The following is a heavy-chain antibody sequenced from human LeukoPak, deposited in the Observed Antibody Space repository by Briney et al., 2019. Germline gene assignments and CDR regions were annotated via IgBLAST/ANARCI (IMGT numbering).Heavy chain of an antibody. V-gene: IGHV3-21*01. J-gene: IGHJ6*03. CDR3: ARRYDFWSGYYSHHMDV. CDR2: ISSSSSYI. Sequence: PGGSLRLSCAVSGFTFSTYSMNWVRQAPGKGLEWVSSISSSSSYIYYADSVKGRFTISRDNAKNSLYLQMNSLRAEDTAVYYCARRYDFWSGYYSHHMDVWGKGTTVTVSS. D-gene: IGHD3-3*01. CDR1: GFTFSTYS.